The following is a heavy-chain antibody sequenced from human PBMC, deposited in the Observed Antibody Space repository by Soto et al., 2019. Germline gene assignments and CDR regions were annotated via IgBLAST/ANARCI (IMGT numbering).Heavy chain of an antibody. CDR2: INPNSGGT. CDR3: ARDRITMVRGDYYGMDV. CDR1: GYTFTGYY. D-gene: IGHD3-10*01. J-gene: IGHJ6*02. V-gene: IGHV1-2*04. Sequence: ASVKVSCXASGYTFTGYYMHWVRQSPGQGLEWMGWINPNSGGTNYAQKFQGWVTMTRDTSISTAYMELSRLRSDDTAVYYCARDRITMVRGDYYGMDVWGQGTTVTVSS.